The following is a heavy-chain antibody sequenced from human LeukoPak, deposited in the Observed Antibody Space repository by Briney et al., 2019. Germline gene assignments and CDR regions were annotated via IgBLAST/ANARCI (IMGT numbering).Heavy chain of an antibody. J-gene: IGHJ4*02. CDR3: ARHGIAAAAYTAFDY. V-gene: IGHV5-51*01. D-gene: IGHD6-13*01. CDR2: ICPGDSDT. CDR1: GSIFTSYW. Sequence: GESLQISCKGSGSIFTSYWIGWVRQLPGKGLEWMGIICPGDSDTRYSPSFQGQVTISADKSISTAYLQWSSLKASDTAMYYCARHGIAAAAYTAFDYWGQGTLVTVSS.